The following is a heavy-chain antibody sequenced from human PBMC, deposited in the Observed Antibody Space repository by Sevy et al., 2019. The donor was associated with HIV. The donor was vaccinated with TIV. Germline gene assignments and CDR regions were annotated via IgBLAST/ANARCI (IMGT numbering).Heavy chain of an antibody. J-gene: IGHJ4*02. CDR1: GFTFSSYG. V-gene: IGHV3-33*01. Sequence: GGSLRLSCAASGFTFSSYGMHWVRQAPGKGLEWVAVIWYDGSNKYYADSVKGRFTISRDNSKNTLYLQMNSLRAEDTAVYYCARGDNTCYYDSSGYYGGGFDYWGQGTLVTVSS. CDR2: IWYDGSNK. CDR3: ARGDNTCYYDSSGYYGGGFDY. D-gene: IGHD3-22*01.